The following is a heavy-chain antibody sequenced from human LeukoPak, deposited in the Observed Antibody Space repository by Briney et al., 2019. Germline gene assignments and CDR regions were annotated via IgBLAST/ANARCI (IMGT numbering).Heavy chain of an antibody. Sequence: SETLPLTCTVSGDSISSYFWSWVRQPPGKGLEWIGYFYHSGNTNYNPSLKSRVTISVDTSKNHFSLKLSSVTAADTAVYYCARHASGGRAFDIWGQGTMVTVSS. CDR2: FYHSGNT. CDR3: ARHASGGRAFDI. CDR1: GDSISSYF. V-gene: IGHV4-59*08. J-gene: IGHJ3*02. D-gene: IGHD3-10*01.